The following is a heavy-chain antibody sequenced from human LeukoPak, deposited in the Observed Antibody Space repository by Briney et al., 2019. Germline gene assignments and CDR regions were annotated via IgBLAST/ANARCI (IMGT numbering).Heavy chain of an antibody. CDR2: IRSDGSDK. J-gene: IGHJ4*02. CDR3: AKDIAAAGGPCAY. V-gene: IGHV3-30*02. D-gene: IGHD6-13*01. CDR1: GVTFSGYD. Sequence: GESLKISCAASGVTFSGYDMHWVRQAPGKGLEWVALIRSDGSDKYYADSVKGRFTISRDNSKNTVFLQMNCLRAEDTAVYYCAKDIAAAGGPCAYWGRGTLVTVSS.